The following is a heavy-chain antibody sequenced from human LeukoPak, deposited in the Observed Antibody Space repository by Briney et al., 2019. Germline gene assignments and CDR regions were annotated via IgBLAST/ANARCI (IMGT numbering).Heavy chain of an antibody. D-gene: IGHD1-14*01. J-gene: IGHJ4*02. CDR3: ARGPTDRFDY. V-gene: IGHV3-21*01. CDR2: ISSSSSYI. CDR1: GFTVSSNY. Sequence: GGSLRLSCAASGFTVSSNYMNWVRQAPGKGLEWVSSISSSSSYIYYADSVKGRFTISRDNAKNSLYLQMNSLRAEDTAVYYCARGPTDRFDYWGQGTLVTVSS.